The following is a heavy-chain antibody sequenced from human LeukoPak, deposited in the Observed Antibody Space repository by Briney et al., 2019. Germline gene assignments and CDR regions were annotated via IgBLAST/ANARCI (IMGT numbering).Heavy chain of an antibody. CDR2: INPSSGGT. J-gene: IGHJ3*02. CDR1: GYTFTGYY. V-gene: IGHV1-2*02. Sequence: ASVKVSCKASGYTFTGYYMHWVRQAPGQGLEWMGWINPSSGGTNYAQKFQGRVTMTRSTSISTAYMELSRLRSDDTAVYYCARETTGTADAFDIWGQGTMVTVSS. CDR3: ARETTGTADAFDI. D-gene: IGHD1-1*01.